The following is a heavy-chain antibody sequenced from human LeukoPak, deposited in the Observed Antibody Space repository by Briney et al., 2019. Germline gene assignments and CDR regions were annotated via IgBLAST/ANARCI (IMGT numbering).Heavy chain of an antibody. CDR3: VRSIVATSFDHYYYYYGMDV. J-gene: IGHJ6*02. CDR1: GGTFSSYA. CDR2: IIPIFGTA. Sequence: SVKVSCKASGGTFSSYAISWVRQAPGQGLEWMGGIIPIFGTANYAQKFQGRVTITADESTSTAYMELSSLRSEDTAVYYCVRSIVATSFDHYYYYYGMDVWGQGTTVTVSS. D-gene: IGHD5-12*01. V-gene: IGHV1-69*13.